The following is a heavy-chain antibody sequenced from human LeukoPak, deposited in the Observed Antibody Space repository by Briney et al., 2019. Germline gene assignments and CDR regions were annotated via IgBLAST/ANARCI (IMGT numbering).Heavy chain of an antibody. CDR1: GFTFSSYA. V-gene: IGHV3-23*01. J-gene: IGHJ3*02. Sequence: GGSLRLSCAASGFTFSSYAMSWVRQAPGKGLEWVSAISGSGGSTYYADSVKGRFTISRDNSKNTLYLQMNSLRVEDTAVYYCAKDVGSGWLEGDAFDIWGQGTMVTVSS. CDR3: AKDVGSGWLEGDAFDI. D-gene: IGHD6-19*01. CDR2: ISGSGGST.